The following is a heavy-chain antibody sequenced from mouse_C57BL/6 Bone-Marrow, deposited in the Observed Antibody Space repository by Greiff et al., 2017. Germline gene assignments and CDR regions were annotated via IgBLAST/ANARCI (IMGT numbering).Heavy chain of an antibody. V-gene: IGHV2-9-1*01. D-gene: IGHD1-1*01. CDR2: IWTGGGT. J-gene: IGHJ1*03. CDR3: GRKGLTVVADWYFDG. CDR1: GFSLTSYA. Sequence: VKLMESGPGLVAPSPSLSITCTVSGFSLTSYAISWVRQPPGQGLEWLGVIWTGGGTNYNSALKSRLSISEDNSKSQVFLKMNSLQTDDTARYYWGRKGLTVVADWYFDGWGTGTTVTVSS.